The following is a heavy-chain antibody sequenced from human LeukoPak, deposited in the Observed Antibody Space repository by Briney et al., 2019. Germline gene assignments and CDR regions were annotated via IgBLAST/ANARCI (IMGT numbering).Heavy chain of an antibody. Sequence: ASVKVSCKASGGTFSSYAISWVRQAPGQGLEWMGRIIPIFGTANYAQKFQGRVTITADKSTSTAYMELSSLRSEDTAVYYCARDRPGYYDSSSYFDYWGQGTLVTVSS. CDR1: GGTFSSYA. D-gene: IGHD3-22*01. CDR2: IIPIFGTA. V-gene: IGHV1-69*06. CDR3: ARDRPGYYDSSSYFDY. J-gene: IGHJ4*02.